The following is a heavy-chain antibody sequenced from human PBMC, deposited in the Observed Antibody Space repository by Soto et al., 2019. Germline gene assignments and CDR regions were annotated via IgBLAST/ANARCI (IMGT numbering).Heavy chain of an antibody. CDR3: ATRPGRQLWSQY. J-gene: IGHJ4*02. V-gene: IGHV3-21*01. Sequence: GGSLRLSCAASGFTFSSYSMNWVRQAPGKGLEWVSSISSSSSYIYYADSVKGRFTISRDNAKNSLYLQMNSLRAEDTAVYYCATRPGRQLWSQYWGQGTLVTVSS. CDR2: ISSSSSYI. CDR1: GFTFSSYS. D-gene: IGHD5-18*01.